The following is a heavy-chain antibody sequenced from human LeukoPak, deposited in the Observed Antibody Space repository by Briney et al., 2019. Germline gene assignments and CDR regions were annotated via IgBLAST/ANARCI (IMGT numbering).Heavy chain of an antibody. V-gene: IGHV3-33*01. CDR3: ARHGGRYGSGDFDY. Sequence: GGSLRLSCAASGFTFSSYGMHWVRQAPGKGLEWVAVIWYDGSNKYYADSVKGRFTISRDNSKNTLYLQMNSLRAEDTAVYYCARHGGRYGSGDFDYWGQGTLVTVSS. J-gene: IGHJ4*02. D-gene: IGHD3-10*01. CDR2: IWYDGSNK. CDR1: GFTFSSYG.